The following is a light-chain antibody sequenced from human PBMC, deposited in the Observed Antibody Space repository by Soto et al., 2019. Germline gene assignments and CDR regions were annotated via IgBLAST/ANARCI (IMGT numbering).Light chain of an antibody. CDR1: QSISVA. V-gene: IGKV1-5*01. Sequence: DIQMTQTPSTLSASVGDRVAITCRASQSISVAVAWYQQKPGKAPKLLIFDTSSLESGVPSRFSGSGSGTEFTLTIRSLQPDDFATYYCQQYNPYSMWTFGQGTNVEIK. J-gene: IGKJ1*01. CDR3: QQYNPYSMWT. CDR2: DTS.